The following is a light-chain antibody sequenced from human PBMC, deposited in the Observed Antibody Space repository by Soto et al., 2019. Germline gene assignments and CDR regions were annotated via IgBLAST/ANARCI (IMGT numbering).Light chain of an antibody. CDR2: AAS. Sequence: EIVLTQSPCTLSLSTGERATLSCRASQSLRSTSLAWYQQKPGQAPRLLIYAASTRATGIPDRFSGSGSGTDFTLSISRLEPEDFAVYYCQQYNNWPPITFGQGTRL. V-gene: IGKV3-20*01. J-gene: IGKJ5*01. CDR1: QSLRSTS. CDR3: QQYNNWPPIT.